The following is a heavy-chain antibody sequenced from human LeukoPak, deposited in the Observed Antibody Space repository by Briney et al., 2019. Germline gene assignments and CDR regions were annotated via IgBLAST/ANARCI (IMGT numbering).Heavy chain of an antibody. Sequence: SETLSLTCIVSGGPISSYYWSWIRQPPGKGLEYIGHISYNGSTNYNPSLKSRVTISVDTSKNQFSLKLSSVTAADTAVYYCARAVLPPTGGNWFDPWGQGTLVTVSS. V-gene: IGHV4-59*01. CDR3: ARAVLPPTGGNWFDP. J-gene: IGHJ5*02. CDR1: GGPISSYY. D-gene: IGHD3-10*01. CDR2: ISYNGST.